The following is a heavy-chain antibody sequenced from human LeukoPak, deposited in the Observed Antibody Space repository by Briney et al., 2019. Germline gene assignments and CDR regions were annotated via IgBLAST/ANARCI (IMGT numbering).Heavy chain of an antibody. V-gene: IGHV3-7*03. CDR3: ARDHVSYDILTGYYRYYYYYGMDV. D-gene: IGHD3-9*01. CDR2: IKQDGSEK. CDR1: GFTVSSNH. Sequence: GGSLRLSCAVSGFTVSSNHMSWVRQAPGKGLEWVANIKQDGSEKYYVDSVKGRFTISRDNAKNSLYLQMNSLRAEDTAVYYCARDHVSYDILTGYYRYYYYYGMDVWGQGTTVTVSS. J-gene: IGHJ6*02.